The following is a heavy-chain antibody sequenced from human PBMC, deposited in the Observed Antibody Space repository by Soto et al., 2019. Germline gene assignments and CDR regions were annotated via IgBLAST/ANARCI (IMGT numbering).Heavy chain of an antibody. Sequence: WGSLRLSCASSGFSFTDKAMSWVRQSPDKGLEWVSAINGGGTTWYAASVKGRFTISRDNSQNTLFLQMHSLRLEDSAVYYCVREGIGTAYADSWGQGTLVTVSS. V-gene: IGHV3-23*01. CDR2: INGGGTT. CDR3: VREGIGTAYADS. D-gene: IGHD3-16*01. CDR1: GFSFTDKA. J-gene: IGHJ4*02.